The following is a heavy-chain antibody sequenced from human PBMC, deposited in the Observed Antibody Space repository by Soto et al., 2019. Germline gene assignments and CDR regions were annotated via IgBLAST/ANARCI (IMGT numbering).Heavy chain of an antibody. Sequence: GGSLRLSCAASGFAFSSFGMHWVRQAPGKGLEWVSVIYSGGSTYYADSVKGRFTISRDNSKNTLYLQMNSLRAEDTAVYYCAREFPYYYDSSGYYIDYWGQGTLVTVSS. J-gene: IGHJ4*02. CDR1: GFAFSSFG. D-gene: IGHD3-22*01. CDR2: IYSGGST. V-gene: IGHV3-66*01. CDR3: AREFPYYYDSSGYYIDY.